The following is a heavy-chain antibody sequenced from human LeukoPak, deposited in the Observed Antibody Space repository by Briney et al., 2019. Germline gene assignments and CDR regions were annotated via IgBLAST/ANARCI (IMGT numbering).Heavy chain of an antibody. J-gene: IGHJ3*02. CDR3: ARDSITMVRGVILRAFDI. Sequence: SETLSLTCTVSGGSISSSSYYWGWIRQPPGKGLEWIGSIYYSGSTYYNPSLKSRVTISVDTSKNQFSLKLSSVTAADTAVYYCARDSITMVRGVILRAFDIWGQGTMVTVSS. D-gene: IGHD3-10*01. V-gene: IGHV4-39*07. CDR2: IYYSGST. CDR1: GGSISSSSYY.